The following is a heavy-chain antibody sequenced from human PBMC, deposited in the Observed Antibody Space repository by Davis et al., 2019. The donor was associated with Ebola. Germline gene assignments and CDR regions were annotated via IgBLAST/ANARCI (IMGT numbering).Heavy chain of an antibody. Sequence: GESLKISCAASGFTFSREWMHWVRQAPGKGLVWVARINPEETTITYADSVKGRFFISRDNSENTLYLQLNSLRAEDTALYYCTRDTFGYRDFWGQGTMVTVS. CDR3: TRDTFGYRDF. CDR1: GFTFSREW. CDR2: INPEETTI. J-gene: IGHJ3*01. D-gene: IGHD2-2*03. V-gene: IGHV3-74*01.